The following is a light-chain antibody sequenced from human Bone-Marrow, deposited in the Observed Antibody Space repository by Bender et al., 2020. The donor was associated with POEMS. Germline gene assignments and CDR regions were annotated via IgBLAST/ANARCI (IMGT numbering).Light chain of an antibody. CDR2: NNS. CDR3: ATWDDRLNGWV. CDR1: SSKFGSYP. Sequence: QSVLTKPPSASGTPGQRVTISCSGSSSKFGSYPVNWYQQLPGAAPKLVIFNNSQRPSGVPDRFSGSNSGTSASLAISGLLSDDEADFYCATWDDRLNGWVFGGGTKLTVL. J-gene: IGLJ3*02. V-gene: IGLV1-44*01.